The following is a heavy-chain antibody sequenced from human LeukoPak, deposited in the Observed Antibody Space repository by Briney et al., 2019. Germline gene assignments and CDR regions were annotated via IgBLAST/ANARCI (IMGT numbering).Heavy chain of an antibody. Sequence: GESLKISCKGSGYSFTSYWIGWVRQMPGKGLEWMGIIYPGDSDTRYSPSFQGQVTISADKSISTAYLQWSSLKASDTAMYYCARLKPDYYDSSGYHYPPNWLDPWGQGTLVTVSS. CDR3: ARLKPDYYDSSGYHYPPNWLDP. J-gene: IGHJ5*02. V-gene: IGHV5-51*01. D-gene: IGHD3-22*01. CDR2: IYPGDSDT. CDR1: GYSFTSYW.